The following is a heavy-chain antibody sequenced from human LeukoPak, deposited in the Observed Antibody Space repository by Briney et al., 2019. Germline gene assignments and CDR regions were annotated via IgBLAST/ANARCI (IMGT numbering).Heavy chain of an antibody. V-gene: IGHV3-21*01. Sequence: PGGSLRLSCAASGFTFNTYTMNWVRQAPGKGLEWLSSISTGSNYIYYADSVKGRFTISRDNAENSVCLQMNSLRAEDTALYYCARDGYAMVRGVFDNWGQGTLVTVSS. CDR2: ISTGSNYI. D-gene: IGHD3-10*01. J-gene: IGHJ4*02. CDR3: ARDGYAMVRGVFDN. CDR1: GFTFNTYT.